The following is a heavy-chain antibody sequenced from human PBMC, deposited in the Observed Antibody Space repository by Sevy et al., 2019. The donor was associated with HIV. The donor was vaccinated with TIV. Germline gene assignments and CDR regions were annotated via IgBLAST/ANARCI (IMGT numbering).Heavy chain of an antibody. Sequence: GGSLRLSCAASGFTVSSNYMSWVRQAPGKGLEWVSVIYSGGSTYYADSVKGRFTISRDNSKNTLYLQMNSLGAEDTAVYYCARARGGYCSGGSCYSIPLYYFDYWGQGTLVTVSS. CDR3: ARARGGYCSGGSCYSIPLYYFDY. CDR2: IYSGGST. V-gene: IGHV3-53*01. J-gene: IGHJ4*02. D-gene: IGHD2-15*01. CDR1: GFTVSSNY.